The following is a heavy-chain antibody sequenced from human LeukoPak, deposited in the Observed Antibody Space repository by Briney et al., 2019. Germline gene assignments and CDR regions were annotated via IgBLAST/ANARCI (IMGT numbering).Heavy chain of an antibody. CDR2: ITGSSSTI. CDR1: GFTFSSYA. J-gene: IGHJ2*01. Sequence: GGSLRLSCAASGFTFSSYAMNWVRQAPGKGLEWVSYITGSSSTIYYAASVKGRFTISRDNAKNSLYLQMNSLRAEDTAIYYCAKDRTVGASYWYFDLWGRGTLVTVSS. D-gene: IGHD1-26*01. V-gene: IGHV3-48*01. CDR3: AKDRTVGASYWYFDL.